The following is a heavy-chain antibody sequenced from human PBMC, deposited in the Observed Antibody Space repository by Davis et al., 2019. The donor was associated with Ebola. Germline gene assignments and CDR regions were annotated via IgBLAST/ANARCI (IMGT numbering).Heavy chain of an antibody. V-gene: IGHV4-61*01. J-gene: IGHJ4*02. CDR1: GGSVSSGSYY. CDR2: INHSGST. Sequence: SETLSFTCTVSGGSVSSGSYYWSWIRQPPGKGLEWIGEINHSGSTNYNPSLKSRVTISVDTSKNQFSLKLSSVTAADTAVYYCASLLTYYYGSGIYSSPYYFDYWGQGTLVTVSS. CDR3: ASLLTYYYGSGIYSSPYYFDY. D-gene: IGHD3-10*01.